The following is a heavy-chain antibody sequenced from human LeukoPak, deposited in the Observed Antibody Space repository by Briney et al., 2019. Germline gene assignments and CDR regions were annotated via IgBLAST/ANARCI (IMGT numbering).Heavy chain of an antibody. D-gene: IGHD4-17*01. V-gene: IGHV1-2*02. CDR3: AKEIYGDSTGGRFQH. Sequence: ASVKVSCKASGYTFTSHGISWVRQAPGQGLEWMGWINPNSGGTNYAQKFQGRVTMTRDTSISTAYMELSRLRSDDTAVYYCAKEIYGDSTGGRFQHWGQGTLVTVSS. CDR2: INPNSGGT. J-gene: IGHJ1*01. CDR1: GYTFTSHG.